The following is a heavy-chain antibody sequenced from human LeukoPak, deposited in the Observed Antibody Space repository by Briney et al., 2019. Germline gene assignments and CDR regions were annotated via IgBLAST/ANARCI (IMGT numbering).Heavy chain of an antibody. CDR2: INPNSGGT. Sequence: ASVNVSCKASGYTFTGYYMHWVRQAPGQGLEWMGWINPNSGGTNYAQKFQGRVTMTRDTSISTAYMELSRLRSDDTAVYYCARLNPPCSSTSCYGYGDYGTGLDPWGQGTLVTVSS. CDR1: GYTFTGYY. J-gene: IGHJ5*02. CDR3: ARLNPPCSSTSCYGYGDYGTGLDP. V-gene: IGHV1-2*02. D-gene: IGHD2-2*01.